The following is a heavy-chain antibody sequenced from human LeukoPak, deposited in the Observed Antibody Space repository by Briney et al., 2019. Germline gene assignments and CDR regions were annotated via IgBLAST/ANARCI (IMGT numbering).Heavy chain of an antibody. CDR2: INSDGSWT. V-gene: IGHV3-74*01. J-gene: IGHJ4*02. CDR3: VSFYETY. D-gene: IGHD2/OR15-2a*01. Sequence: GGSLRLSCAASGSYWMHWVRHAPGKGLVWVSHINSDGSWTSYADSVKGRFTISKDNAKNTVYLQMNNLRAKDTAVYYCVSFYETYWGRGTLVTVSS. CDR1: GSYW.